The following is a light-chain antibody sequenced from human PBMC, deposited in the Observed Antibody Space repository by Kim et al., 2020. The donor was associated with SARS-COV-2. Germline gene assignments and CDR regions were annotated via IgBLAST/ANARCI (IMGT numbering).Light chain of an antibody. Sequence: QAVVTQEPSFSVSPGGTVTLTCGLSSGSVSTSYYPSWYQQTPGQAPRTLIYSTNTRSSGVPDRSSGSILGNKAALTITGAQADDESNYYCVLYMGGGISVFGGGTQLTVL. CDR1: SGSVSTSYY. J-gene: IGLJ2*01. CDR2: STN. V-gene: IGLV8-61*01. CDR3: VLYMGGGISV.